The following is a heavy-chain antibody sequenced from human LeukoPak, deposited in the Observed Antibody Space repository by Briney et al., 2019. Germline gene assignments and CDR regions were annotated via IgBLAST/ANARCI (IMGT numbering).Heavy chain of an antibody. J-gene: IGHJ5*02. CDR3: ARDLGVRGDGWFDP. CDR2: INPRVGST. D-gene: IGHD3-10*01. V-gene: IGHV1-46*01. CDR1: GYTFTSYF. Sequence: EASVKVSCKASGYTFTSYFMHWVRQAPGQGLEWMGIINPRVGSTNYAQKFHGRLTMTRDTSTSTVYMELSSLRSEDTAVYYYARDLGVRGDGWFDPWGQGTLVTVSS.